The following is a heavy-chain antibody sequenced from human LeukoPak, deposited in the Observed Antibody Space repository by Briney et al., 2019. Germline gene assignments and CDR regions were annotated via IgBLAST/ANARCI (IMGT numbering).Heavy chain of an antibody. V-gene: IGHV1-2*04. J-gene: IGHJ4*02. CDR1: GYTFTGYY. Sequence: ASVKVSCKASGYTFTGYYMHWVRQAPGQGLEWMGWINPNSGGTNYAQKFQGWVTMTRDTSISTAYMELSRLRSDDTAVYYCARGGHSGPGDYFDYWGQGTLVTVSS. CDR3: ARGGHSGPGDYFDY. D-gene: IGHD6-19*01. CDR2: INPNSGGT.